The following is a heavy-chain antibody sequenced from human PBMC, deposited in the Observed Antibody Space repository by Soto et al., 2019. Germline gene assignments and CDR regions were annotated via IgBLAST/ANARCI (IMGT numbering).Heavy chain of an antibody. CDR3: ARDRFSSPWYNAFDI. V-gene: IGHV3-33*07. J-gene: IGHJ3*02. CDR2: IWYDGSNK. D-gene: IGHD1-20*01. Sequence: GGSLRLSCAASGFIFSNFAMYWVRRAPGKGLEWVAVIWYDGSNKYYADSVKGRFTISRDNSKNTLYLQMNSLRAEDTAVYYCARDRFSSPWYNAFDIWGQGTMVTVSS. CDR1: GFIFSNFA.